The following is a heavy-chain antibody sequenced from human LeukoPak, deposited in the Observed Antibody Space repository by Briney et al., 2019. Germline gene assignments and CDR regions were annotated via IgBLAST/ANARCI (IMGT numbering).Heavy chain of an antibody. J-gene: IGHJ3*02. CDR1: GGSISSYY. D-gene: IGHD3-22*01. CDR3: ARVDYYYDSSGDPPDAFDI. V-gene: IGHV4-59*01. CDR2: IYYSGST. Sequence: SETLSLTCTVSGGSISSYYWSWIRQPPGKGLEWIGYIYYSGSTNYNTSLKSRVTISVDTSKNQFSLKLSSVTAADTAVYYCARVDYYYDSSGDPPDAFDIWGQGTMVTVFS.